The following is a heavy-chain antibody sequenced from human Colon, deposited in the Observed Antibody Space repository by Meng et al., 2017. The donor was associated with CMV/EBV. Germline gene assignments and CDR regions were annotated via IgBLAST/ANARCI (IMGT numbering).Heavy chain of an antibody. V-gene: IGHV3-30-3*01. CDR2: SDGSAD. CDR1: GFTFSAYT. D-gene: IGHD3-16*01. CDR3: ARDRLGGIDY. Sequence: GGSLRLSCEASGFTFSAYTMNWVRQAPGKGLEWLASDGSADNYADSVRGRFFISRDNSKNSVYLQIDSLRSDDTAVYYCARDRLGGIDYWGQGTLVTVSS. J-gene: IGHJ4*02.